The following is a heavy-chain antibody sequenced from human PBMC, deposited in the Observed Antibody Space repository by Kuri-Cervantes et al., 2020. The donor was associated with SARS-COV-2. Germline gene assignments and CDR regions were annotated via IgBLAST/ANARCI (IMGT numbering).Heavy chain of an antibody. CDR2: IYHSGST. J-gene: IGHJ6*03. Sequence: ESLKISCTVSGSSISSGYYWGWIRQPPGKGLEWIGSIYHSGSTYYNPSLKSRVTISVDTSKNQFSLKLSSVTAADTAVYYCARSGYYSRGVTYYYMDVWDKGTTVTVSS. V-gene: IGHV4-38-2*02. D-gene: IGHD3-22*01. CDR1: GSSISSGYY. CDR3: ARSGYYSRGVTYYYMDV.